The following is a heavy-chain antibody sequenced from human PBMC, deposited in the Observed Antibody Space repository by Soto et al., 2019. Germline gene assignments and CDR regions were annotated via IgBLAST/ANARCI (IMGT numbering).Heavy chain of an antibody. J-gene: IGHJ4*02. V-gene: IGHV3-23*01. CDR2: ISGSGGST. CDR1: GFTFSSYA. CDR3: ATEYSSSSVYFDY. Sequence: WSLRLSCAASGFTFSSYAMSWVRQAPGKGLEWVSAISGSGGSTYYADSVKGRFTISRDNSKNTLYLQMNSLRAEDTAVYYCATEYSSSSVYFDYWGQGTLVTVSS. D-gene: IGHD6-6*01.